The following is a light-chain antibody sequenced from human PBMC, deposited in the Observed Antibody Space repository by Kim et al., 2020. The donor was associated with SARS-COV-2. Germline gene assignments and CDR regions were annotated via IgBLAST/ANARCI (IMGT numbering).Light chain of an antibody. CDR3: QQYNSYSGT. Sequence: ASVGDRVTITCRASRSISSWLAWYQQKPGKAPKLLIYDASSLESGVPSRFSGSGSGTEFTLTISSLQPDDFATYYCQQYNSYSGTFGQGTKVDIK. V-gene: IGKV1-5*01. J-gene: IGKJ1*01. CDR1: RSISSW. CDR2: DAS.